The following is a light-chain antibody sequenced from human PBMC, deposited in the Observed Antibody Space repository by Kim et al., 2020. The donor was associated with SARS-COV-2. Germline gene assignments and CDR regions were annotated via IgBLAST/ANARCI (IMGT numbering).Light chain of an antibody. CDR2: AAS. CDR3: QQSYSTPKT. CDR1: QSISSY. V-gene: IGKV1-39*01. Sequence: ASVGDRVTITCRASQSISSYLNWYQQKPGKAPQLLIYAASSLQSGVPSRFSGSGSGTDFTLTISSLQPEDFATYYCQQSYSTPKTFGQGTKVDIK. J-gene: IGKJ1*01.